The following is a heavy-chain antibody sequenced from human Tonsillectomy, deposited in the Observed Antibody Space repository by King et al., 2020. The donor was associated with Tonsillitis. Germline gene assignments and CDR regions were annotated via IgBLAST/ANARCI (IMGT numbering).Heavy chain of an antibody. D-gene: IGHD3/OR15-3a*01. CDR1: GGSINSGSGGYS. CDR3: ARDRGLVTPYYYGLDV. CDR2: FYSSGGA. V-gene: IGHV4-30-2*01. J-gene: IGHJ6*02. Sequence: QLQESGSGLVKPSQTLSLTCDVSGGSINSGSGGYSWTWIRQPPGKGLGFLVYFYSSGGAYYNPSLKRLVTISLDREKNTFSLRLTSVTAADTAVYYCARDRGLVTPYYYGLDVWGQGTTVIVSS.